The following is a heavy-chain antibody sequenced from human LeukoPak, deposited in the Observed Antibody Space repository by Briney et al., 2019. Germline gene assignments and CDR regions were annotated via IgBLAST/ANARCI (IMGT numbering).Heavy chain of an antibody. D-gene: IGHD3-10*01. CDR2: FDPEDGQT. CDR3: ASEPEYYGLGSPFHY. J-gene: IGHJ4*02. V-gene: IGHV1-24*01. Sequence: ASVKVSCKVYGYTLAELSMHWVRQAPGKGLEWMGGFDPEDGQTIYAQKFQGRVTTTEDTSTNTAYMELSSLRSEDTAVYYCASEPEYYGLGSPFHYWGQGTLVTVSS. CDR1: GYTLAELS.